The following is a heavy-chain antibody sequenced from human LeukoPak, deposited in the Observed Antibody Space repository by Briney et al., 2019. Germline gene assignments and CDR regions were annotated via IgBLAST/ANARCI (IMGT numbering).Heavy chain of an antibody. CDR3: ARDHGSAYYRAPRH. J-gene: IGHJ4*02. Sequence: ASVKVSCKASGYIFTNYYMHWVRQAPGQGLEWMGTINPSGGSTTYAQKFQGRVTMTRDTSTSTVYMELSSLRSEDTAVYYCARDHGSAYYRAPRHWGPGTLVTVSS. V-gene: IGHV1-46*01. D-gene: IGHD3-10*01. CDR2: INPSGGST. CDR1: GYIFTNYY.